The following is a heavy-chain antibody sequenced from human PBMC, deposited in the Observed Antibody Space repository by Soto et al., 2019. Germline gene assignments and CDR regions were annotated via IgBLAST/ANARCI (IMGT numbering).Heavy chain of an antibody. Sequence: EVQLVESGGGLVQPGRSLRLSCAASGFTFDDYAMHWVRQAPGKGLEWVSGISWNSGSIGYADSVKGRFTISRDNAKNSLYMQMNRLRAEDTALYYCATDGAAAGNSKGTYYYYYYYMDVWGKGTTVTVSS. CDR2: ISWNSGSI. CDR3: ATDGAAAGNSKGTYYYYYYYMDV. CDR1: GFTFDDYA. D-gene: IGHD6-13*01. J-gene: IGHJ6*03. V-gene: IGHV3-9*01.